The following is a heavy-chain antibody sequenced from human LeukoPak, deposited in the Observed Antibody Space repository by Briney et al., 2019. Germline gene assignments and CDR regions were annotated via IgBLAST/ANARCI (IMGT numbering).Heavy chain of an antibody. J-gene: IGHJ5*02. CDR2: IDYSGWT. CDR1: GGSISSYY. V-gene: IGHV4-59*03. Sequence: SETLSLTCTVSGGSISSYYWSWIRQPPGKGLEWIGYIDYSGWTNYNPSLKSRVTISVDTSKNQFSLKLSSVTAADTAVYYCATERLEGWFDPWGQGTLVTVSS. D-gene: IGHD6-19*01. CDR3: ATERLEGWFDP.